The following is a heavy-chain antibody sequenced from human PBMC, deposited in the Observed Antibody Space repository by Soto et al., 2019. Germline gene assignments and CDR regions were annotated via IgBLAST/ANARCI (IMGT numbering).Heavy chain of an antibody. CDR2: INHSGST. CDR3: ARGGDGAAAAAKSPRFDP. V-gene: IGHV4-34*01. D-gene: IGHD6-13*01. CDR1: GGSFSGYY. J-gene: IGHJ5*02. Sequence: SETLSLTCAVYGGSFSGYYWSWIRQPPGKGLEWIGEINHSGSTNYNPSLKSRVTIPVDTSKNQFSLKLSSVTAADTAVYYCARGGDGAAAAAKSPRFDPWGQGTLVTVPQ.